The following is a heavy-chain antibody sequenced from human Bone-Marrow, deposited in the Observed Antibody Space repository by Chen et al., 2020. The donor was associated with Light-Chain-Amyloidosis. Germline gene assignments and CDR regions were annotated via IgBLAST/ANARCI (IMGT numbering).Heavy chain of an antibody. V-gene: IGHV3-23*04. J-gene: IGHJ3*02. CDR1: GFAFSRYA. Sequence: EVQLVESGGGLLQRGGSLRLSCAASGFAFSRYALSWVRQARGKGLGWVSTISGSGGSRYYGDSVKCRLTISRDNSKSALFLQMNSLRAEDTAVYYCAKDISYDDILPGYPADAFDIWGQGTMVTVSS. CDR2: ISGSGGSR. D-gene: IGHD3-9*01. CDR3: AKDISYDDILPGYPADAFDI.